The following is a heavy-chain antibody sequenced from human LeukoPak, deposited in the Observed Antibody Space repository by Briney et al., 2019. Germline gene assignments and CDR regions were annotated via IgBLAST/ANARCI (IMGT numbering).Heavy chain of an antibody. J-gene: IGHJ3*02. CDR3: ARGPRAFDI. CDR1: GFTSSSYE. CDR2: ISSSGSTT. Sequence: GGSLRLSFAASGFTSSSYETNWVRQAPGKGLEWVSYISSSGSTTYYADSVKGRFTISRDNAKNSLYLQMNSLRAEDTAVYYCARGPRAFDIWGQGTMVTVSS. V-gene: IGHV3-48*03.